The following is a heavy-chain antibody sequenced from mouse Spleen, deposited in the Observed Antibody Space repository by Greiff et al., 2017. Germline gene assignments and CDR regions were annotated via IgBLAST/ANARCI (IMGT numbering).Heavy chain of an antibody. D-gene: IGHD4-1*01. CDR1: GYTFTSYW. CDR2: IDPSDSYT. Sequence: VQLQQPGAELVKPGASVKLSCKASGYTFTSYWMQWVKQRPGQGLEWIGEIDPSDSYTNYNQKFKGKATLTVDTSSSTAYMQLSSLTSEDSAVYYCARKNWNYFDYWGQGTTLTVSS. J-gene: IGHJ2*01. V-gene: IGHV1-50*01. CDR3: ARKNWNYFDY.